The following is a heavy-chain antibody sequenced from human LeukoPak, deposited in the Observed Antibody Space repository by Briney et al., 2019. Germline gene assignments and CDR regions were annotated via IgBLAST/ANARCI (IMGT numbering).Heavy chain of an antibody. Sequence: GGSLRLSCAGSGFTFSSFSMNWVRQAPGKGLEWVSSISPGSDYIYYADSVKGRFTISRDNSKNTLYLQMNSLRAEDTAVYYCAKDPSQLIFGVVITPFDYWGQGTLVTVSP. D-gene: IGHD3-3*01. J-gene: IGHJ4*02. V-gene: IGHV3-21*04. CDR3: AKDPSQLIFGVVITPFDY. CDR1: GFTFSSFS. CDR2: ISPGSDYI.